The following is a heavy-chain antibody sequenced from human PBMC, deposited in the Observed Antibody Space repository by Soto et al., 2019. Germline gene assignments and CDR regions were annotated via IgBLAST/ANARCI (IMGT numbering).Heavy chain of an antibody. V-gene: IGHV4-31*03. CDR2: IYYSGST. Sequence: SETLSLTCTVSGGSISSGSYYWSWIRQHPGKGLEWIGYIYYSGSTYYNPSLKSRVTISVDTSKNQFSLNLSSVTAADTAVYYCAIYDSSGSRGFQHWGQGTLVTVS. D-gene: IGHD3-22*01. J-gene: IGHJ1*01. CDR3: AIYDSSGSRGFQH. CDR1: GGSISSGSYY.